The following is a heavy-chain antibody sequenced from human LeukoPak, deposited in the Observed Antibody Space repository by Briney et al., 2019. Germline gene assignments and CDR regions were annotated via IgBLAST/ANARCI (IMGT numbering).Heavy chain of an antibody. J-gene: IGHJ6*02. CDR2: ISSSGSTI. D-gene: IGHD5-12*01. V-gene: IGHV3-48*03. CDR3: ARDQGGYDIYYYYGMDV. Sequence: GGSLRLSCAASGFTFSSYEMNWVRQAPGKGLEWVSYISSSGSTIYYADSVKGRFTISRDNAKNSLYLQMNSLRAEDTAVYYCARDQGGYDIYYYYGMDVWGQGTTVTVSS. CDR1: GFTFSSYE.